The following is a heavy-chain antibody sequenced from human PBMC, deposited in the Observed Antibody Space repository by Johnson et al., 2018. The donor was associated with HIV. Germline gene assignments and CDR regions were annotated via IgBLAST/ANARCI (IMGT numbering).Heavy chain of an antibody. Sequence: QVQLVEFGGGVVQPGGSLRLSCAASGFTFSSYGMHWVRQAPGKGLAWVSLIYSGGLTYYADSVMGRFTISRDNFKNTLYLQMNSLRAEDTAVYYCARGPHEVVVVAATSAFDIWGQGTMVTVSS. J-gene: IGHJ3*02. V-gene: IGHV3-NL1*01. D-gene: IGHD2-15*01. CDR3: ARGPHEVVVVAATSAFDI. CDR1: GFTFSSYG. CDR2: IYSGGLT.